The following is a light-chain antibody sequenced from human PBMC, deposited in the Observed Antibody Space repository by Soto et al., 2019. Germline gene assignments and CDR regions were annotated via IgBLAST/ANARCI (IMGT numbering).Light chain of an antibody. Sequence: EIVLTQSPASLSLSPGERATLSCRASQSVDSYLVWYQQKPGQAPRLLIFGASNRATGIPARFSGSGSGTDFTLTINSLEPDDFAVYYCQQFSSYPLTFGGGTKVDIK. CDR3: QQFSSYPLT. CDR1: QSVDSY. V-gene: IGKV3-11*01. J-gene: IGKJ4*01. CDR2: GAS.